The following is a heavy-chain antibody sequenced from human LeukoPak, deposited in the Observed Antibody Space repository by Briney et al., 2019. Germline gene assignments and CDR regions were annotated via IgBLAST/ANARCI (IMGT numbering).Heavy chain of an antibody. CDR2: IYTSGST. CDR1: GGSISSGSYY. Sequence: SETLSLTCTVSGGSISSGSYYWSWIRQPAGKGLEWIGRIYTSGSTNYNPSLKSRVTISVDTSKNQFSLKLSSVTAADTAVYYCARDRGNGYDSWGQGTLVTVSS. J-gene: IGHJ4*02. CDR3: ARDRGNGYDS. D-gene: IGHD3-3*01. V-gene: IGHV4-61*02.